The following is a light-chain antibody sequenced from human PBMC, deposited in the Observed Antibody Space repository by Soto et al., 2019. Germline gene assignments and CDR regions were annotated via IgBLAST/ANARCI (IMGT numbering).Light chain of an antibody. Sequence: DILMTQSPSSLSASVGDSVTLTCRTSQPISTYLNWYQHKSGRAPQLLIYAASSLQTGVPSRFSGSGSGTEFTLAISSLQPEDVGTYFCQKYNSVPFAFGPGTKVEIK. CDR2: AAS. J-gene: IGKJ3*01. V-gene: IGKV1-39*01. CDR1: QPISTY. CDR3: QKYNSVPFA.